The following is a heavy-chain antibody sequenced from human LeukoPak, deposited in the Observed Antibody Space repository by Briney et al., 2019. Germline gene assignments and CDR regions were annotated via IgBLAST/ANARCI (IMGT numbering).Heavy chain of an antibody. D-gene: IGHD6-19*01. CDR2: IYPGDSDT. CDR1: GYNFTIYW. CDR3: ARRDYTSGRTYFHH. V-gene: IGHV5-51*01. Sequence: GESLKISCKGSGYNFTIYWIGWVRQMPGKGLECMGVIYPGDSDTRYSPSFQGQVTISVDKSNSTAYLQWSSLKASDTAMYYCARRDYTSGRTYFHHWGQGTLVTVSS. J-gene: IGHJ1*01.